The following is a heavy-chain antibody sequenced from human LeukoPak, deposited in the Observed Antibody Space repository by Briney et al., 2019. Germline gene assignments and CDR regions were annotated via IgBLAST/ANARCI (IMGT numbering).Heavy chain of an antibody. J-gene: IGHJ4*02. D-gene: IGHD6-13*01. CDR1: GFTVSSNY. CDR3: ARDNLGSSWYDY. Sequence: PGGSLRLSCAASGFTVSSNYMSWVRQAPGKGLEWVSVIYSGGSTYYADSVKGRFTISRDNSKNTLYLQMNSLRAEDTAVYYCARDNLGSSWYDYWGQGTLVTVSS. V-gene: IGHV3-53*01. CDR2: IYSGGST.